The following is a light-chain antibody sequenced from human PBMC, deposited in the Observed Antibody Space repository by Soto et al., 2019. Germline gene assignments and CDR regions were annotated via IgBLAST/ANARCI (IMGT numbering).Light chain of an antibody. Sequence: DIHMTQSPSSLSASVGDSVTITCRASQGINKFLAWFQQKPGTAPKSLISTASRLQSGVPSRFSGSGSGTHFTLTINNLQPVDFATYYCQQYESFPLTFGGGTRVEIK. CDR2: TAS. CDR1: QGINKF. V-gene: IGKV1-16*01. J-gene: IGKJ4*01. CDR3: QQYESFPLT.